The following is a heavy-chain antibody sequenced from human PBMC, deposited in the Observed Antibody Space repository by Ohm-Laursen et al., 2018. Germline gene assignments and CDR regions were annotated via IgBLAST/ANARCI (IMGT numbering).Heavy chain of an antibody. D-gene: IGHD3-22*01. CDR1: GGSFSGYY. Sequence: SDTLSLTWAVYGGSFSGYYWSWIRQPPGKGLEWIGEINHSGSTNYNPSLKSRVTISVDTSKNQFSLKLSSVTAADTAVYYCAKDLRYYDSSGGAWGQGTLVTVSS. J-gene: IGHJ5*02. CDR2: INHSGST. CDR3: AKDLRYYDSSGGA. V-gene: IGHV4-34*01.